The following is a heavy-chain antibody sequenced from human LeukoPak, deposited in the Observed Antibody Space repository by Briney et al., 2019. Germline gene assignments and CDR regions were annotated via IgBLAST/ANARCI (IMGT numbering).Heavy chain of an antibody. V-gene: IGHV1-8*03. CDR1: GYTFTRYD. CDR2: MNPNSGNT. D-gene: IGHD3-10*01. Sequence: SSVKVFCKASGYTFTRYDINWVRQATGQGLEWMGWMNPNSGNTGYAQKFQGRVTITRNTSISTAYMELSSLRSEDTAVYYCARGRGTMVQGVPKIIDYWGQGTLVTVSS. CDR3: ARGRGTMVQGVPKIIDY. J-gene: IGHJ4*02.